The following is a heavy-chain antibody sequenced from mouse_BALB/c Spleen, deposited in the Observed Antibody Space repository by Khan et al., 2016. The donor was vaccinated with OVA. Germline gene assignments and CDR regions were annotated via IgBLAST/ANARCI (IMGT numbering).Heavy chain of an antibody. D-gene: IGHD1-2*01. CDR3: ARSGYGGFAY. Sequence: VQLQQSGPELVKPGTSMKISYKASGYSFTDYTMNWVKQSPGKNLEWIGLVNPYNGGTNYDQKFKGKATLTVHKSSSTAFMKLLSLTSEDSAVYYCARSGYGGFAYWGQGTLVTVSA. J-gene: IGHJ3*01. CDR2: VNPYNGGT. V-gene: IGHV1S135*01. CDR1: GYSFTDYT.